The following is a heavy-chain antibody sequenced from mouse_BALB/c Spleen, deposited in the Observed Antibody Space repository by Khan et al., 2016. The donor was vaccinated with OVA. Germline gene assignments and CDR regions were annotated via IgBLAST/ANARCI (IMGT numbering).Heavy chain of an antibody. CDR2: INTYTGEP. Sequence: QIQLVQSGPELKKPGETVKISCKASGYTFTNYGMNWVKQSPGKALKWMGWINTYTGEPTYADDFKGRFAFSLETSASTAYLQINNLKNEATATYFCARPPFFSYTLDHWGQGTSVTVSS. V-gene: IGHV9-3-1*01. J-gene: IGHJ4*01. CDR1: GYTFTNYG. CDR3: ARPPFFSYTLDH.